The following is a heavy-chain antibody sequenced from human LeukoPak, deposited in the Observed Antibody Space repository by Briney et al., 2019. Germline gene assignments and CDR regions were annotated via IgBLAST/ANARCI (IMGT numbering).Heavy chain of an antibody. J-gene: IGHJ4*02. CDR2: IRSDGTKK. V-gene: IGHV3-30*02. D-gene: IGHD3-10*01. Sequence: GRSLRLSCAASGLTLSRCDMHWVRQTPGKGLEWMAYIRSDGTKKYHADSVKGRFSISRDNSKNTLYLQMNSLRTEDTAVYYCAKDLGAYYYGSVLDYWGQGALVTVSS. CDR3: AKDLGAYYYGSVLDY. CDR1: GLTLSRCD.